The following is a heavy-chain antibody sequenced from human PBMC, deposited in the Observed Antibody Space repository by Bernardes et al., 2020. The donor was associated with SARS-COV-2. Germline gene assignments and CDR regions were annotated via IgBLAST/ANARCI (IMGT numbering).Heavy chain of an antibody. D-gene: IGHD3-10*02. CDR2: LSYDGNIQ. Sequence: LRLPCTASGFTFSMSGMHWVRQAPGKGLEWVAGLSYDGNIQYYADSVRGRFTISRDTFRNMLFLQMNSLRAEDTAVYYCAKALFVKTPFDCWGQGTLVTVS. V-gene: IGHV3-30*18. CDR1: GFTFSMSG. CDR3: AKALFVKTPFDC. J-gene: IGHJ4*02.